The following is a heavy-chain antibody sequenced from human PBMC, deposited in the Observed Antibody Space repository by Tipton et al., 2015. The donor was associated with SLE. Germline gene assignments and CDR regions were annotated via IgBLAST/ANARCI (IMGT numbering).Heavy chain of an antibody. J-gene: IGHJ2*01. V-gene: IGHV4-34*01. CDR2: INHSGST. D-gene: IGHD1-14*01. CDR1: GGSFGGYY. Sequence: TLSLTCSIYGGSFGGYYWSWIRQPPGKGLEWIGEINHSGSTNSNPSLKSRVTISVDKSKNQFSLKLSSVTVADTAVYYCARDRRGWYFDLWGRGTLVTVSS. CDR3: ARDRRGWYFDL.